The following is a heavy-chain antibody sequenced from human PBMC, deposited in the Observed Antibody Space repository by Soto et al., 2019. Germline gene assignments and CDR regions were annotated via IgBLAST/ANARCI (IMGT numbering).Heavy chain of an antibody. V-gene: IGHV4-31*03. J-gene: IGHJ4*02. CDR1: GGSISSGGYY. D-gene: IGHD1-1*01. CDR2: IYYSGST. CDR3: ARDDVGNIGTPMYYFDY. Sequence: QVQLQESGPGLVKPSHTLSLTCTVSGGSISSGGYYWNWIRHHPGKGLEGIGYIYYSGSTYYNPSLKSRLTISVDTSKNQFSLKLSSVTGADTAVYYCARDDVGNIGTPMYYFDYWGQGTLVTVS.